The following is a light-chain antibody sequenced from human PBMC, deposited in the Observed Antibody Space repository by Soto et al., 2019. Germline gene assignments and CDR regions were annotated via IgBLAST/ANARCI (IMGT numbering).Light chain of an antibody. V-gene: IGKV3-11*01. CDR2: DAS. J-gene: IGKJ3*01. CDR1: QSVRSS. CDR3: QQRSNWPPEVT. Sequence: EIVLTQSPDTLSLSPGERATLSCRASQSVRSSLAWYQQKPGRAPRLLIYDASNRATGIPARFSGSGSGTDFTLTISSLEREDFAVYYCQQRSNWPPEVTFGPGTKVDIQ.